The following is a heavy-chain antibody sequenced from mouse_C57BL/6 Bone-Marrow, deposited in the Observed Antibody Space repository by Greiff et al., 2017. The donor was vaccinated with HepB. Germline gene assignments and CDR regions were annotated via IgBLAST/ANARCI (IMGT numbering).Heavy chain of an antibody. Sequence: VQLQQSVPELVKPGASVKISCKASGYSFTGYYMNWVKQSPEKSLEWIGEINPSTGGTTYNQKFKAKATLTVDKSSSTAYMQLKSLTSEDSAVYYCARRVGRNYFDYWGEGTTLTVSS. D-gene: IGHD4-1*01. CDR1: GYSFTGYY. CDR3: ARRVGRNYFDY. J-gene: IGHJ2*01. V-gene: IGHV1-42*01. CDR2: INPSTGGT.